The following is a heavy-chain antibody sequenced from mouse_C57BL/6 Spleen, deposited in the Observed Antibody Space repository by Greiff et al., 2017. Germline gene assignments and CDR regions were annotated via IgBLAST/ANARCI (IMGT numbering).Heavy chain of an antibody. J-gene: IGHJ4*01. CDR3: ARARYDYAMDY. D-gene: IGHD2-3*01. CDR2: IDPSDSYT. CDR1: GYTFTSYW. Sequence: QVQLQQPGAELVKPGASVKLSCKASGYTFTSYWMPWVKQRPGQGLEWIGEIDPSDSYTNYNQKFKGKATVTVDTSSSTAYMQLSSLTSEDSAVYYCARARYDYAMDYWGQGTSVTVSS. V-gene: IGHV1-50*01.